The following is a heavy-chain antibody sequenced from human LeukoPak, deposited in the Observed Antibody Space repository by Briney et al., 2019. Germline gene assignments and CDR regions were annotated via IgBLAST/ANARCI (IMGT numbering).Heavy chain of an antibody. V-gene: IGHV4-59*01. J-gene: IGHJ4*02. Sequence: SETLSLTCTVSSGSISSYYWSWIRQPPGKGLEWIGYIYYSGSTNYNPSLKSRVTISVDTSKNQFSLKLSSVTAADTAVYYCASSSVVRGYYFDYWGQGTLVTVSS. CDR2: IYYSGST. CDR3: ASSSVVRGYYFDY. D-gene: IGHD4-23*01. CDR1: SGSISSYY.